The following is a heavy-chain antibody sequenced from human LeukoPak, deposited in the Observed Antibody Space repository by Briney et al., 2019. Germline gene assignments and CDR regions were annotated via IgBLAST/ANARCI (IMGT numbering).Heavy chain of an antibody. CDR3: ARDSDYSGNGNGDWFDP. CDR2: ISNYVGGT. J-gene: IGHJ5*02. V-gene: IGHV1-18*04. Sequence: AASVNVSCTASGFRFSSFGVSWVRQAPGQGLEWMGWISNYVGGTHYAETLEDRVTMTVDTSTTTVYMELRSLKYDDTAIYYCARDSDYSGNGNGDWFDPWGQGTVVIVSS. CDR1: GFRFSSFG. D-gene: IGHD4-11*01.